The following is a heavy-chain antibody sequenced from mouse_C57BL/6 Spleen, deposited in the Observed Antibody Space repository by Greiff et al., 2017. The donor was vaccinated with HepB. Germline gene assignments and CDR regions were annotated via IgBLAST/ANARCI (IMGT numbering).Heavy chain of an antibody. D-gene: IGHD1-1*01. CDR3: AREGTYYGSSYYAMDY. CDR1: GYAFTNYL. CDR2: INPGSGGT. V-gene: IGHV1-54*01. Sequence: QVQLQQSGAELVRPGTSVKVSCKASGYAFTNYLIEWVKQRPGQGLEWIGVINPGSGGTNYNEKFKGKATLTADKSSSTAYMQLSSLTSEDSAVYFCAREGTYYGSSYYAMDYWGQGTSVTVSS. J-gene: IGHJ4*01.